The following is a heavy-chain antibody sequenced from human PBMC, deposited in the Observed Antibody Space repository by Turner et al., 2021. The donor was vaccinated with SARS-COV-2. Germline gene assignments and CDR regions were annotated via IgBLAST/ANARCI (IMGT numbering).Heavy chain of an antibody. CDR2: INHIAGRA. CDR1: GRTFSSYA. V-gene: IGHV1-69*10. J-gene: IGHJ3*02. Sequence: QVQLVQSGAEVKKPGSSVKVSCNASGRTFSSYALSWVRQAPGQGLKWMGGINHIAGRANYAQNFKGRVTITADKSTSTANMEVSSLRYEDTAVYYCERRHSGNYDAFDIWGQGTMVTVSS. CDR3: ERRHSGNYDAFDI. D-gene: IGHD1-26*01.